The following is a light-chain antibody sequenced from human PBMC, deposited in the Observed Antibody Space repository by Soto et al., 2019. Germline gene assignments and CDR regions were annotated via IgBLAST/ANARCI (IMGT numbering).Light chain of an antibody. V-gene: IGKV1-39*01. CDR2: AAS. J-gene: IGKJ1*01. Sequence: DIQVAQSPSSLSASVGDRVTITCRASQSISSYLNWYQQKPGKAPKLLICAASSLQSGVPSMFSGSGSGTDFTLTISSLQPEDFATYYCQQSYSTPPWTFGQGTKVELK. CDR3: QQSYSTPPWT. CDR1: QSISSY.